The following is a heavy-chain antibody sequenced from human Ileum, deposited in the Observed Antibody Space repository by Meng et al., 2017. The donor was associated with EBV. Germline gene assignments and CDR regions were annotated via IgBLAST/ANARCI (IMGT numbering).Heavy chain of an antibody. D-gene: IGHD2-21*01. CDR2: INADNGNT. J-gene: IGHJ4*01. CDR1: GYTFSNYA. CDR3: ARVERGVKFDK. V-gene: IGHV1-3*01. Sequence: QVQLLQSGDAVKKPGASVKLSCKASGYTFSNYAIHWVRQAPGQRPEWMGWINADNGNTKYSQKFQGSVTITRNTPASTVYMDVRSLRSEDTAVYFCARVERGVKFDKWGQGTLVTVSS.